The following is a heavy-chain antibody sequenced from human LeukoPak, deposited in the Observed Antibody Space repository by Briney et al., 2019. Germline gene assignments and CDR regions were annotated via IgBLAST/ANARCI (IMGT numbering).Heavy chain of an antibody. CDR1: GGSISSGSYY. CDR2: IYTSGST. CDR3: ARVSSSGGYGGNYYYYYYMDV. D-gene: IGHD4-23*01. Sequence: SETLSLTCTVSGGSISSGSYYWSWIRQPAGKGLEWIGRIYTSGSTNYNPSLKSRVTISVDTSKNQFSLKLSSVTAADTAVYYCARVSSSGGYGGNYYYYYYMDVWGKGTTVTISS. V-gene: IGHV4-61*02. J-gene: IGHJ6*03.